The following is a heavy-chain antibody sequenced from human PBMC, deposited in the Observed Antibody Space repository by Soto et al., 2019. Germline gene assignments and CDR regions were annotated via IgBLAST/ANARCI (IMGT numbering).Heavy chain of an antibody. D-gene: IGHD2-2*01. CDR3: AKDIASSPFYLDY. CDR2: ISWQSGSV. Sequence: VQLVESGGGLVQPGSSLRLSCAASGFTFDDYAMHWVRQAPGKGLEWVSGISWQSGSVDYADSVKAGFTISRDNAKNSLYLQMNSLRAEDTALYFCAKDIASSPFYLDYWGQGTLVTVSS. J-gene: IGHJ4*02. V-gene: IGHV3-9*01. CDR1: GFTFDDYA.